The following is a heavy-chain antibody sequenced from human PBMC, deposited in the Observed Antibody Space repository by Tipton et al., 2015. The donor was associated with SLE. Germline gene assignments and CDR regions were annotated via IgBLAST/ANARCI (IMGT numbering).Heavy chain of an antibody. CDR2: ISSSSSTI. V-gene: IGHV3-48*01. CDR1: GFTFSSYS. CDR3: ARDRGGSDY. Sequence: SLRLSCAASGFTFSSYSMNWVRQAPGKGLEWVSYISSSSSTIYYADSVKGRFTISRDNAKNSLYLQMNSLGAEDTAVYYCARDRGGSDYWGQGTLVTVSS. J-gene: IGHJ4*02. D-gene: IGHD3-16*01.